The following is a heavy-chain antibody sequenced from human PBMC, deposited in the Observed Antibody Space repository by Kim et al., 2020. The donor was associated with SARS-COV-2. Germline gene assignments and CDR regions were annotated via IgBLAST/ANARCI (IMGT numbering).Heavy chain of an antibody. Sequence: ADSVKGRFTIARDNAKNSLYLQMNSQRAEDTAVYYCAGDDLGSTRAYADYWGQGTLVTVSS. V-gene: IGHV3-21*01. D-gene: IGHD1-26*01. J-gene: IGHJ4*02. CDR3: AGDDLGSTRAYADY.